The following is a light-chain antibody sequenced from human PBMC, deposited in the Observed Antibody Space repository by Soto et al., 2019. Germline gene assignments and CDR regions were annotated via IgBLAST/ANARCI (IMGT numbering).Light chain of an antibody. J-gene: IGKJ2*01. CDR1: QSINGR. Sequence: GDRVTITCRASQSINGRLAWYQQKPGRPPKLLIYDVSVFESGAPSRFSGSGSGTDFTLTISSLRPDDFATFYCQQYKVYPYTFGQGSRLDIQ. CDR2: DVS. CDR3: QQYKVYPYT. V-gene: IGKV1-5*01.